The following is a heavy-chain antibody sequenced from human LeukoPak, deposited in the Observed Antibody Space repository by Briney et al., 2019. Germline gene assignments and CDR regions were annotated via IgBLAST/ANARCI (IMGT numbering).Heavy chain of an antibody. J-gene: IGHJ3*02. CDR2: INHSGSA. Sequence: SETLSLTCAVYGGSFSGYYWSWIRQPPGKGLEWIGEINHSGSANYNPSLKSRVTISIDTSKTHFSLNLNSVTAADTAMYYCARGLLGVVMNTPGSLDIWGQGTMVTVSS. CDR3: ARGLLGVVMNTPGSLDI. D-gene: IGHD3-3*01. CDR1: GGSFSGYY. V-gene: IGHV4-34*01.